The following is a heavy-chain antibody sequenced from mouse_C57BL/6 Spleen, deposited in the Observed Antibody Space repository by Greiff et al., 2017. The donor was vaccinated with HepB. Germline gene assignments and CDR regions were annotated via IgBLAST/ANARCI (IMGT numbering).Heavy chain of an antibody. J-gene: IGHJ2*01. CDR1: GFTFSSYA. Sequence: EVQGVESGGGLVKPGGSLKLSCAASGFTFSSYAMSWVRQTPEKRLEWVATISDGGSYTYYPDNVKGRFTISRDNAKNNLYLQMSHLKSEDTAMYYCAREENYYGSSFDYWGQGTTLTVSS. CDR3: AREENYYGSSFDY. D-gene: IGHD1-1*01. V-gene: IGHV5-4*01. CDR2: ISDGGSYT.